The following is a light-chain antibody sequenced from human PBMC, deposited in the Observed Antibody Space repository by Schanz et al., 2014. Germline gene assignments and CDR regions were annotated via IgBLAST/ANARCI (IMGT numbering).Light chain of an antibody. Sequence: QSALTQPASVSGSPGQSITISCTGTSNDVGSSYLVSWYQHHTGKAPNLMIYEAIKRPSGVSNRFSGSKSGNTASLTISGLQAEDEAEYYCSSYTRSAIFVFGTGTKLTVL. CDR3: SSYTRSAIFV. J-gene: IGLJ1*01. V-gene: IGLV2-14*02. CDR1: SNDVGSSYL. CDR2: EAI.